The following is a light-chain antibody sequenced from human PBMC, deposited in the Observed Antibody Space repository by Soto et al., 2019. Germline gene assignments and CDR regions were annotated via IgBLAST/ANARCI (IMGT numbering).Light chain of an antibody. J-gene: IGLJ3*02. CDR3: ISHAGRPLWV. Sequence: QSALTQPPSASGSPGQSVTISCTGTSRDVGGYNFVSWYQHHPGKAPKLLIYEDTKRPSGVPDRFSASKSVNTASLTVSGLQVDDDADYYCISHAGRPLWVFGGVTKVTVL. CDR2: EDT. CDR1: SRDVGGYNF. V-gene: IGLV2-8*01.